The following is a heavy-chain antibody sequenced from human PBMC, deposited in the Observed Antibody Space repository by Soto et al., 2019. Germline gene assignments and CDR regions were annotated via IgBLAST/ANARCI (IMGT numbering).Heavy chain of an antibody. V-gene: IGHV3-23*01. Sequence: EVQLLESGGGLVQPGGSLRLSCAASGFTFSNYAMTWVRQAPGKGLECVSTINTSGGNTHYADSVKGRFSVSRDNSKNTLSLQMNSLRADDTAVYDCPTDWQHDSWCQGNLVTVSS. CDR1: GFTFSNYA. CDR2: INTSGGNT. J-gene: IGHJ5*01. CDR3: PTDWQHDS. D-gene: IGHD6-13*01.